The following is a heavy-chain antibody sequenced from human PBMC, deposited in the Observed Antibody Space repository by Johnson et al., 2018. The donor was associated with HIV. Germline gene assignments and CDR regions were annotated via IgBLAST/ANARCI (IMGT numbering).Heavy chain of an antibody. Sequence: MQLVESGGGVVQPGRSLRLSCAASGFTFSTNDINWVRQGLGKGLVWVSRINSDGSSTSYADSVKGRFTISRDNAKNTLYLQMNSLRAEDTAVYYCVRGGYYYDQAGAFDIWGQGTMVTVSS. CDR3: VRGGYYYDQAGAFDI. CDR2: INSDGSST. V-gene: IGHV3-74*02. J-gene: IGHJ3*02. CDR1: GFTFSTND. D-gene: IGHD3-22*01.